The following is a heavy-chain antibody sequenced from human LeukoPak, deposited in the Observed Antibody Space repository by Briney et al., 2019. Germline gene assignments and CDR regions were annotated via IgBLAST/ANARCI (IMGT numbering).Heavy chain of an antibody. J-gene: IGHJ3*02. D-gene: IGHD3-10*01. CDR3: ASPQGGVLLGAFDI. CDR2: IYPGDSYT. V-gene: IGHV5-51*01. CDR1: GYSFTYYW. Sequence: GESLNISWKCSGYSFTYYWIGWVRQMPGKGLEWMGIIYPGDSYTRYRPTFQGEDTIPADKPISTAYLQGSSLKASDTAMYFCASPQGGVLLGAFDIGGQGTMVTVSS.